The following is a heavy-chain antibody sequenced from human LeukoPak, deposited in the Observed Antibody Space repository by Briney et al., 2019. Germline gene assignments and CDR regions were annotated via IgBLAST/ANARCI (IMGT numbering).Heavy chain of an antibody. Sequence: GGSLRLSCAASGFTVSSNYMSCVRQAPGKGLEWVSVIYSGGSTYYADSVKGRFTIPRDNSKNTLYLQMNSLRAEDTAVYYWASYGSGESYGMDVWGQGTTVTVSS. J-gene: IGHJ6*02. V-gene: IGHV3-53*01. CDR1: GFTVSSNY. CDR2: IYSGGST. D-gene: IGHD3-10*01. CDR3: ASYGSGESYGMDV.